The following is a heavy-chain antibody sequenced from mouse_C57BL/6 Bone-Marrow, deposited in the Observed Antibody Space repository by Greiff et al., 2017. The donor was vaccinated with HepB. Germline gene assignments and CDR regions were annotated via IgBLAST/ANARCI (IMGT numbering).Heavy chain of an antibody. CDR3: TVITTVVGYWYFDV. V-gene: IGHV6-3*01. D-gene: IGHD1-1*01. CDR1: GFTFSNYW. J-gene: IGHJ1*03. Sequence: EVKLQESGGGLVQPGGSMKLSCVASGFTFSNYWMNWVRQSPEKGLEWVAQIRLKSDNYATHYAESVKGRFTISRDDSKSSVYLQMNNLRAEDTGIYYCTVITTVVGYWYFDVWGTGTTVTVSS. CDR2: IRLKSDNYAT.